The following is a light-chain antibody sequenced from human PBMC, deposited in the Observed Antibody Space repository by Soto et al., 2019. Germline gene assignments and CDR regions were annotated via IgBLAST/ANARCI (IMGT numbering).Light chain of an antibody. V-gene: IGKV3-15*01. CDR2: VAS. Sequence: EIVMTQSPATLSVSPGERATLSCRASQSVSSNLAWYQQKPSQTPKLLIYVASTRATGIPARFSGSGSGTEFTLTIGSLQSEDFAVYYCQQYNVWPLTFGGGTKVEFK. CDR3: QQYNVWPLT. J-gene: IGKJ4*01. CDR1: QSVSSN.